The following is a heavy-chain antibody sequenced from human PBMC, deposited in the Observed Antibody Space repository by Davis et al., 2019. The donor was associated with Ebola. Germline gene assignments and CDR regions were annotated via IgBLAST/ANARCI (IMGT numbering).Heavy chain of an antibody. Sequence: GGSLRLSCAASGFTFADYAMHWVRQAPGKGLEWVAGISWNSGSIGYADSVKGRFTISRDNAKNSLYLQMNSLRAEDTALYYCAKAHYGGNSFFAYWGQGTLVTVSS. CDR2: ISWNSGSI. CDR3: AKAHYGGNSFFAY. D-gene: IGHD4-23*01. CDR1: GFTFADYA. J-gene: IGHJ4*02. V-gene: IGHV3-9*01.